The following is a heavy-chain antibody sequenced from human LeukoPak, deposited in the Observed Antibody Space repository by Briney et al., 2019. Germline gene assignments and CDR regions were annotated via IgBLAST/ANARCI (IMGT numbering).Heavy chain of an antibody. Sequence: SETLSLTCTVSGGSISSSSYYWGWIRQPPGKGLEWIGSIYYSGSTYYNPSLKSRVTISVDTSKNQFSLKLSSVTAADTAVYYCARTVGYYYYMGVWGKGTTVTISS. CDR2: IYYSGST. J-gene: IGHJ6*03. CDR3: ARTVGYYYYMGV. V-gene: IGHV4-39*01. CDR1: GGSISSSSYY.